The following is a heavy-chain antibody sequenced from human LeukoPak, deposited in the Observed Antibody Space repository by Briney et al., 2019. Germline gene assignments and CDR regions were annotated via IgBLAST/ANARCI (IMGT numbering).Heavy chain of an antibody. CDR1: GFTVSSNY. CDR3: ARGGYPRYSGYDDFDC. J-gene: IGHJ4*02. V-gene: IGHV3-66*01. CDR2: IYSGGST. D-gene: IGHD5-12*01. Sequence: GGSFRLSCAASGFTVSSNYMSWVRQAPGKGLEWVSVIYSGGSTYYADSVKGRFTISRDNSKNTLHLQMNSLRAEDTAVYYCARGGYPRYSGYDDFDCWGQGTLVTVSS.